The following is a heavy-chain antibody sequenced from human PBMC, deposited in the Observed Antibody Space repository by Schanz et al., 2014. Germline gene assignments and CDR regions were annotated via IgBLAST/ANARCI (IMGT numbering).Heavy chain of an antibody. Sequence: EEQLVESGGGLVQPGGSLRLSCAASGFSFSTYWMSWVRQAPGKGLEWVSSFNDGGVNKYYADSVKGRFTISSDNSKSTLYLQMSSLRADDTAVYYCAKAADWPVTRFDPWGQGTLVTVSS. CDR1: GFSFSTYW. CDR3: AKAADWPVTRFDP. CDR2: FNDGGVNK. D-gene: IGHD3-9*01. J-gene: IGHJ5*02. V-gene: IGHV3-23*04.